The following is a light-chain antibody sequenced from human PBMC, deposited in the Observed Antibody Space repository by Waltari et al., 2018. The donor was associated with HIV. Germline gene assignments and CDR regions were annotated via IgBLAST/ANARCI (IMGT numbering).Light chain of an antibody. J-gene: IGLJ3*02. CDR3: CSYAGSYTLV. Sequence: QSALTQPRSVSGSPGQSVTISCTGTSSDVGGYNYVSWYQQHPGKAPKLMILDVSKRPSGVPDRFSGSKSGNTASLTISGLQAEDEADYHCCSYAGSYTLVFGGGTRLTVL. V-gene: IGLV2-11*01. CDR2: DVS. CDR1: SSDVGGYNY.